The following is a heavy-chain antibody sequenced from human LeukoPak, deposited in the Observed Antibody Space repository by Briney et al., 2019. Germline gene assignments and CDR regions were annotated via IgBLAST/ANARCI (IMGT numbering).Heavy chain of an antibody. CDR2: ISSSSSTI. CDR1: GFTFSSYS. J-gene: IGHJ5*02. D-gene: IGHD6-13*01. Sequence: PGGSLRLSCTASGFTFSSYSMNWVRQAPGKGLEWVSYISSSSSTIYYADSVKGRFTISRDNAKNSLYLQMSSLRDEDTAVYYCARERIAAAGTIDPWGQGTLVTVSS. V-gene: IGHV3-48*02. CDR3: ARERIAAAGTIDP.